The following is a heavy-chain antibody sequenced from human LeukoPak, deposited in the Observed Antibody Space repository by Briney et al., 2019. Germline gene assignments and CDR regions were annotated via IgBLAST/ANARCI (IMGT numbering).Heavy chain of an antibody. CDR1: GFTFSTYA. J-gene: IGHJ4*02. CDR3: AKTYYDTTYFDY. V-gene: IGHV3-23*01. D-gene: IGHD3-22*01. Sequence: PGVSLRLSCGASGFTFSTYAMNWVRQAPGKGLEWVSAISGSGATTYYADSVKGRFTISRDNSKNTVYLQMNSLRAEDTAVYYCAKTYYDTTYFDYWGQGTLVTASS. CDR2: ISGSGATT.